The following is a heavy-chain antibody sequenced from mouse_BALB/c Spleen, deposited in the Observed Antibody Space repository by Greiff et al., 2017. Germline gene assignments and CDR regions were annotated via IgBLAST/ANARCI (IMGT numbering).Heavy chain of an antibody. J-gene: IGHJ3*01. Sequence: EVQRVESGPGLVKPSQSLSLTCSVTGYSITSFYYWNWIRQFPGNKLEWMGYISYDGSNNYNPSLKNRISITRDTSKNQFFLKLNSVTTEDTATYYCARDDDYGAYWGQGTLVTVSA. V-gene: IGHV3-6*02. D-gene: IGHD2-4*01. CDR3: ARDDDYGAY. CDR2: ISYDGSN. CDR1: GYSITSFYY.